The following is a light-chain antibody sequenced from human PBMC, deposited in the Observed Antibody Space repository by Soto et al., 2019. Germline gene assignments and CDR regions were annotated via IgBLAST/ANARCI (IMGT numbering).Light chain of an antibody. V-gene: IGKV3-15*01. CDR2: GAY. Sequence: EIVMTQSPATLSVSPGARATLSCRASQSVGSDLVWYRQKPGQAPRLLIYGAYNRATGVPDRFSGSGLGTVFTLTHSSLQSDGFAVYFCQQYLDWPRTFGQGTKVEIK. CDR3: QQYLDWPRT. CDR1: QSVGSD. J-gene: IGKJ1*01.